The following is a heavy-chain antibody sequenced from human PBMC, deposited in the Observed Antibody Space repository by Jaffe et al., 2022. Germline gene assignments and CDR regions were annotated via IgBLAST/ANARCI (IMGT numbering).Heavy chain of an antibody. J-gene: IGHJ3*02. CDR3: ARDHAMRFGEFNDAFDI. D-gene: IGHD3-10*01. CDR2: IIPIFGTA. Sequence: QVQLVQSGAEVKKPGSSVKVSCKASGGTFSSYAISWVRQAPGQGLEWMGGIIPIFGTANYAQKFQGRVTITTDESTSTAYMELSSLRSEDTAVYYCARDHAMRFGEFNDAFDIWGQGTMVTVSS. CDR1: GGTFSSYA. V-gene: IGHV1-69*05.